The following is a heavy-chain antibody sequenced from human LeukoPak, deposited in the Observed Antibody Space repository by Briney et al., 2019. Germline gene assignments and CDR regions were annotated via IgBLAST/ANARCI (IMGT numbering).Heavy chain of an antibody. D-gene: IGHD3-22*01. CDR2: IIPIFGTA. CDR3: ARTHDSSGYYYVEAAFDI. CDR1: GGTFSSYA. J-gene: IGHJ3*02. Sequence: SVKVSCKASGGTFSSYAISWVRQAPGQGLEWMGGIIPIFGTANYAQKFQGRVTITADESTSTAYMELSSLRSEDTAEYYCARTHDSSGYYYVEAAFDIWGQGTMVTVSS. V-gene: IGHV1-69*13.